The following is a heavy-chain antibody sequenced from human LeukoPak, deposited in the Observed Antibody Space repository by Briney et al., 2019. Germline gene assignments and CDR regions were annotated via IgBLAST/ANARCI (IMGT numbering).Heavy chain of an antibody. CDR1: GFTVSSNY. CDR2: IYSDGST. CDR3: AKVPLQVWTSQPFDY. Sequence: GGSLRLSCAASGFTVSSNYMSWVRQAPGKGLEWVSFIYSDGSTYYADSVKGRFTISRDNAKNSLYLQMNSLRAEDTALYYCAKVPLQVWTSQPFDYWGQGTLVTVSS. V-gene: IGHV3-53*05. D-gene: IGHD1-1*01. J-gene: IGHJ4*02.